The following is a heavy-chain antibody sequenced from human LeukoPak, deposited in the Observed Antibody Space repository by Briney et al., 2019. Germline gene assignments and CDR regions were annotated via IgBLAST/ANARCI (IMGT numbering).Heavy chain of an antibody. CDR2: TYYRFTWYN. CDR3: ARRLTQYDCFDP. V-gene: IGHV6-1*01. J-gene: IGHJ5*02. CDR1: GDSVSSNSVT. D-gene: IGHD2-2*01. Sequence: SQTLSLTCAISGDSVSSNSVTWNWIRQSPSRGLEWLGRTYYRFTWYNDYAVSVRGQITVNPDTSKNQFSLHLNSVTPEDTAVYYCARRLTQYDCFDPWGQGILVTVSS.